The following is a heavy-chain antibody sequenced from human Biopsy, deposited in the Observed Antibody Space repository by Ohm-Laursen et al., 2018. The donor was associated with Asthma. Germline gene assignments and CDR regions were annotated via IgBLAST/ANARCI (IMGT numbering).Heavy chain of an antibody. CDR2: INEDGSEQ. J-gene: IGHJ5*02. CDR1: GFTFSSSW. Sequence: SLRLSCAASGFTFSSSWMTWVRQAPGRRLEWVANINEDGSEQHYVGSVKGRFTISRDNAKNSLYLQMDSLRAEDTAVYFCARKTYYHSATYGWFDAWGQGTLVTVSS. V-gene: IGHV3-7*05. CDR3: ARKTYYHSATYGWFDA. D-gene: IGHD2/OR15-2a*01.